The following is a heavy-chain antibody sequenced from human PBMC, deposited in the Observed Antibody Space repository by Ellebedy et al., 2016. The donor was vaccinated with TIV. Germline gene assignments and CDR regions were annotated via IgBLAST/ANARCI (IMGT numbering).Heavy chain of an antibody. CDR3: ARDRDTAMVTFKTYYYYAMDV. J-gene: IGHJ6*02. CDR2: IIPILGIP. V-gene: IGHV1-69*04. Sequence: ASVKVSCKASGGTFSSHGISWVRQAPGQGLEWMGRIIPILGIPNYAQKFQGRVTITADRSTSTAYMELSSLRSEDTAVYYCARDRDTAMVTFKTYYYYAMDVWGQGTTVTVSS. D-gene: IGHD5-18*01. CDR1: GGTFSSHG.